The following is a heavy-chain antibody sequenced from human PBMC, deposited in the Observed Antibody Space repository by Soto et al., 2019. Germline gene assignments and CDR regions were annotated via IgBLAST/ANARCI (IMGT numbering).Heavy chain of an antibody. V-gene: IGHV1-69*01. CDR3: ARSQGSSTSLEIYYYYYYGMDV. J-gene: IGHJ6*02. CDR1: GFTFSSYA. D-gene: IGHD2-2*01. CDR2: IIPISGTA. Sequence: QVQLVESGGGVVQPGKSLRLSCAASGFTFSSYAISWVRQAPGQGLEWMGGIIPISGTANYAQKFQGRVTITADESTSTAYMELSSLRSEDTAVYYCARSQGSSTSLEIYYYYYYGMDVWGQGTTVTVSS.